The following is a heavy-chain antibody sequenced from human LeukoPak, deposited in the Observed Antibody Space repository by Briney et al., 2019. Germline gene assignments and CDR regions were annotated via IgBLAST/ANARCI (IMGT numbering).Heavy chain of an antibody. CDR3: ARYGRVDTAMVRNAFDI. V-gene: IGHV3-48*03. D-gene: IGHD5-18*01. CDR2: ISSSGSTI. J-gene: IGHJ3*02. CDR1: GFTFSSYE. Sequence: GGSLRLSCAASGFTFSSYEMNWVRQAPGKGLEWVSYISSSGSTIYYADSVKGRFTISRDNAKNSLYLQMNSLRAEDTAVYYCARYGRVDTAMVRNAFDIWGQGTMVTVSS.